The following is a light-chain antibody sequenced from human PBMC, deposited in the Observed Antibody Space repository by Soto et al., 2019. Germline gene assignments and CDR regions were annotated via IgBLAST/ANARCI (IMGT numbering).Light chain of an antibody. CDR1: QSVSSN. CDR2: GAS. J-gene: IGKJ1*01. CDR3: QQYNNWPWT. V-gene: IGKV3-15*01. Sequence: EIVMTQSPATLSVSPGERATLSCRASQSVSSNLAWYQQKPGQAPSLLIYGASTRATGNPARFSGSGSGTEFTLTISSLQSEDLAGYYCQQYNNWPWTFGQGTKVEIK.